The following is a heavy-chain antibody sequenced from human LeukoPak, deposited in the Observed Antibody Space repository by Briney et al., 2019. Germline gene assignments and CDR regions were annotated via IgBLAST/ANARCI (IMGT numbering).Heavy chain of an antibody. CDR3: AKGDYYDSSGYYSHDFDY. J-gene: IGHJ4*02. V-gene: IGHV3-30*18. CDR2: ISYDGSNK. Sequence: GRSLRLSCVVSGFTFSSYGMHWVRQGPGKGLELAAVISYDGSNKYYADSVKGRFTISRDNSKNTLYLQMNSLRAEDTAVYYCAKGDYYDSSGYYSHDFDYWGQGTLVTVSS. D-gene: IGHD3-22*01. CDR1: GFTFSSYG.